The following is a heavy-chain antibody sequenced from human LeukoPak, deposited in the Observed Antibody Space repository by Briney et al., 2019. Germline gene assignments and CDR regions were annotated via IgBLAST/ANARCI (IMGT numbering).Heavy chain of an antibody. V-gene: IGHV4-38-2*02. CDR2: IYHSGST. J-gene: IGHJ4*02. CDR1: GYSISSGYY. Sequence: PSETLSLTCTVSGYSISSGYYWGWIRQPPGKGLEWIGSIYHSGSTYYNPSLKSRVTISVDTSKNQFSLKLSSVTAADTSQYYCARDRRHYSGYVYNYWGQGTLVTVSS. CDR3: ARDRRHYSGYVYNY. D-gene: IGHD5-12*01.